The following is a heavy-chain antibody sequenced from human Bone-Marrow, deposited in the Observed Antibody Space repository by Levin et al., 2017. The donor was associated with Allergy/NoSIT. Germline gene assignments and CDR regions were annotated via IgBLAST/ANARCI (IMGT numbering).Heavy chain of an antibody. CDR2: ISYDGSNK. Sequence: GGSLRLSCAASGFTFSSYGMHWVRQAPGKGLEWVAVISYDGSNKYYADSVKGRFTISRDNSKNTLYLQMNSLRAEDTAVYYCARGRGVPPLYYFDYWGQGTLVTVSS. D-gene: IGHD3-10*01. CDR1: GFTFSSYG. J-gene: IGHJ4*02. CDR3: ARGRGVPPLYYFDY. V-gene: IGHV3-30*03.